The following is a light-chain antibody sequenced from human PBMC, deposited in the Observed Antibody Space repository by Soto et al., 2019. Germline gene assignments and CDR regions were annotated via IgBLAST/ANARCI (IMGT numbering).Light chain of an antibody. V-gene: IGKV3-11*01. CDR2: DAS. CDR3: QQRTNWLT. J-gene: IGKJ3*01. Sequence: EIVLTQSPATLSLSPGERVTLSCRASQNVSTYLAWYQQKPGQAPRLLIYDASDRATGIPARFSGSGSGTDFTITISSPEHEDSAVYYCQQRTNWLTFGPGTKVDIK. CDR1: QNVSTY.